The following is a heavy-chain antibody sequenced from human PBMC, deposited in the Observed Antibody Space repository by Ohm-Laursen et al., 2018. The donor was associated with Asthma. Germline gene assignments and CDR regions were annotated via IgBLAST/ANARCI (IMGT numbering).Heavy chain of an antibody. CDR1: GASFSTYY. CDR3: ARDGRLRGSFDY. Sequence: SETLSLTCTLSGASFSTYYWGWIRQPPGKGLEWIGYIYSTGSTNYNPSLESRVTISIDTSTNQFSLNLSSVTAADTALYFCARDGRLRGSFDYWGQGNLVTVSS. D-gene: IGHD3-10*01. CDR2: IYSTGST. V-gene: IGHV4-59*12. J-gene: IGHJ4*02.